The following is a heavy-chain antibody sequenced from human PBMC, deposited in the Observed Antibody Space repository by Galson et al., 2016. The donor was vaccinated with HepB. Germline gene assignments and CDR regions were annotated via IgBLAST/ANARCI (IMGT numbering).Heavy chain of an antibody. Sequence: SVKVSCKAFGYTFDIYGITWVRQAPGQGLEWMAWMSPYNGNTNFAQRFQGRVTMTPDTSTSTLYMELNGLTADDSAVYYCARLGGSYGDYGDNYYHAMDGWGQGTTVTVSS. V-gene: IGHV1-18*01. CDR2: MSPYNGNT. J-gene: IGHJ6*02. D-gene: IGHD4-17*01. CDR1: GYTFDIYG. CDR3: ARLGGSYGDYGDNYYHAMDG.